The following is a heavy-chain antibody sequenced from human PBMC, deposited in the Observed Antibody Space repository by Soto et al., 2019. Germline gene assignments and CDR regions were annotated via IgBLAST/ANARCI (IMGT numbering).Heavy chain of an antibody. V-gene: IGHV3-30*18. Sequence: VQLVESGGGVVQPGRSLRLSCAASGLTFSTYGFHWVRQAPGKGLEWVAVISNDVRNIHYAESVKGRFTISRDNSKNTLYLQMNSLRPKDTAVYYCVKDTLGGMTPVFMPGPDWGQGTLVTVSS. D-gene: IGHD2-2*01. CDR2: ISNDVRNI. CDR3: VKDTLGGMTPVFMPGPD. CDR1: GLTFSTYG. J-gene: IGHJ4*02.